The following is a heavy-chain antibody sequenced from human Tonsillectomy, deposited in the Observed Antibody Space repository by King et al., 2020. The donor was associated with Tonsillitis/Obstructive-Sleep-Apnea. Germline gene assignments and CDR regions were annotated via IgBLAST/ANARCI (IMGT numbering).Heavy chain of an antibody. D-gene: IGHD6-19*01. CDR3: ARGTYRSGSLAFDY. CDR2: TYYRSKWYN. CDR1: GDSVSSNSAA. J-gene: IGHJ4*02. V-gene: IGHV6-1*01. Sequence: HVQLQQSGPGLVKPSQTLSLTCAISGDSVSSNSAAWDWIRPSQSRGLEWQGRTYYRSKWYNDYAVSVKSRITDNPDTSKNQFSLQLNSVTPEDTAVYYCARGTYRSGSLAFDYWGPGTLFTVSS.